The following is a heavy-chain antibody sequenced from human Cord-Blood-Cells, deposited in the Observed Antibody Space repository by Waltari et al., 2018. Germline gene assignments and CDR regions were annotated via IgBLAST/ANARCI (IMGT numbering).Heavy chain of an antibody. D-gene: IGHD1-1*01. CDR1: GYSISSGYY. CDR3: ARDKGNPSRGYNWFDP. V-gene: IGHV4-38-2*02. Sequence: QVQLQESGPGLVKPSETLSLTCAVSGYSISSGYYWGWIRQPPGKGLEWIGSIYHSGSTYYSPSLKSRVTISVDTSKNQFSLKLGSVTAADTAVYYCARDKGNPSRGYNWFDPWGQGTLVTVSS. CDR2: IYHSGST. J-gene: IGHJ5*02.